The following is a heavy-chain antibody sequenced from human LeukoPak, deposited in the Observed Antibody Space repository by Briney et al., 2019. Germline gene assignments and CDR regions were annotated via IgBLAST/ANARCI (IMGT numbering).Heavy chain of an antibody. V-gene: IGHV4-30-4*01. CDR2: IYYSGST. J-gene: IGHJ2*01. Sequence: SETLSLTCTVSGGSISSGDYYWSWIRPPPGKGLEWIGYIYYSGSTYYNPSLKSRVTISVDTPKNQFSLKLSSVTAADTAVYYCARGPPVLYWYFDLWGRGTLVTVSS. CDR3: ARGPPVLYWYFDL. D-gene: IGHD3-10*02. CDR1: GGSISSGDYY.